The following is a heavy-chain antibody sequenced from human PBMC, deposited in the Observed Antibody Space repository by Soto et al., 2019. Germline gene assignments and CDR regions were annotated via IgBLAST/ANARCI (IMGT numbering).Heavy chain of an antibody. V-gene: IGHV2-5*02. J-gene: IGHJ4*02. CDR3: AHSTYYYDSSGYYYFDY. D-gene: IGHD3-22*01. CDR1: GFSLRTSGVG. CDR2: IYWDDDK. Sequence: SGPTLVKPTQTLTLTCTFSGFSLRTSGVGVGWIRQPPGKALEWLALIYWDDDKRYSPSLKSRLTITKDTSKNQVVLTMTNMDPVDTATYYCAHSTYYYDSSGYYYFDYWGQGTLVTVSS.